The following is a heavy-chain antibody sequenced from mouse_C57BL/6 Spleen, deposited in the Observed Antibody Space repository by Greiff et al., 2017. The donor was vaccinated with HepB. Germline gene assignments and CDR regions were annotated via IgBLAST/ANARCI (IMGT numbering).Heavy chain of an antibody. V-gene: IGHV10-1*01. CDR1: GFSFNTYA. Sequence: EVKLQESGGGLVQPKGSLKLSCAASGFSFNTYAMNWVRQAPGKGLEWVARIRSKSNNYATYYADSVKDRFTISRDDSESMLYLQMNNLKTEDTAMYYCVRRGYGSYAMDYWGQGTSVTVSS. CDR2: IRSKSNNYAT. CDR3: VRRGYGSYAMDY. J-gene: IGHJ4*01. D-gene: IGHD1-1*01.